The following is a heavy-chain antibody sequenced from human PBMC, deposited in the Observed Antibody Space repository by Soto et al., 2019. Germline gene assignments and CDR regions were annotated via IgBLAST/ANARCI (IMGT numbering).Heavy chain of an antibody. D-gene: IGHD6-19*01. J-gene: IGHJ6*02. V-gene: IGHV4-4*07. CDR1: GADINTYS. Sequence: SETLSLTCSVSGADINTYSWTWIRQPAGRGLEWIGRIYTSASINYNPSLRGRVTLSVDTSTNQVSLKLASVTAADTAVYYCARDREAGYNFYYGMDVWGQGTTVTVSS. CDR2: IYTSASI. CDR3: ARDREAGYNFYYGMDV.